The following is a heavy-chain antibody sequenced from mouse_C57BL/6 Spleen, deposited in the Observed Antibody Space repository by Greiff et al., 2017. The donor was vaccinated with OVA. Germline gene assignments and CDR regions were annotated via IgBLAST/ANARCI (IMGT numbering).Heavy chain of an antibody. CDR2: IRNKANNHAT. CDR1: GFTFSDAW. Sequence: EVQGVESGGGLVQPGGSMKLSCAASGFTFSDAWMDWVRQSPEKGLEWVAEIRNKANNHATYYAESVKGRFTISRDDSKSSVYLQMNSLRAEDTGIYYCTRGGYARDYYAMDYWGQGTSVTVSS. V-gene: IGHV6-6*01. J-gene: IGHJ4*01. CDR3: TRGGYARDYYAMDY. D-gene: IGHD2-2*01.